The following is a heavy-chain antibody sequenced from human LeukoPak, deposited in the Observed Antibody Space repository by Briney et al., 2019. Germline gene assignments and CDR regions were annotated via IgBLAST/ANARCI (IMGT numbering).Heavy chain of an antibody. V-gene: IGHV3-7*03. CDR1: GFTFSSYW. D-gene: IGHD2-8*01. CDR2: IKQDGSEK. Sequence: GGSLRLSCAASGFTFSSYWMSWVRQAPGKGLEWVANIKQDGSEKYYVDSVKGRFTISRDNAKNSLYLQMNSLTAADTAVYYCAIPGTYCTNGVCYSSWGQGTLVTVSS. J-gene: IGHJ5*02. CDR3: AIPGTYCTNGVCYSS.